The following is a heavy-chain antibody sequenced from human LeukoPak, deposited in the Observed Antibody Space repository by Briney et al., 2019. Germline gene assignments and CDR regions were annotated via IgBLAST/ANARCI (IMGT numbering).Heavy chain of an antibody. J-gene: IGHJ5*02. V-gene: IGHV3-23*01. Sequence: QPGGSLRLSCAASGFTFSSYAMSWVRQAPGKGLEWVSAISGSGTSTYYADSVKGRFTISRDNSKNTLYLQLNSLRAEDTAVYYCAKDPLGPRYCSGTSCSNWFDPWGQGTLVTVSS. CDR1: GFTFSSYA. CDR2: ISGSGTST. D-gene: IGHD2-2*01. CDR3: AKDPLGPRYCSGTSCSNWFDP.